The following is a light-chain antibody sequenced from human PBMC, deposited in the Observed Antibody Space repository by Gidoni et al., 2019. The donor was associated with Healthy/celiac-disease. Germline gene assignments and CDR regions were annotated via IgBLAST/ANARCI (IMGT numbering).Light chain of an antibody. CDR2: AAS. V-gene: IGKV1-39*01. Sequence: DIQLTQSPSSLSASVGDRVTITCRASQSISSYLNWYQQKPGKAPKLLIYAASSLQSGVPSRFSGSGSGTDFTLTISSLQPEDFATYDCQQSYSTPLTFXGXTKVEIK. CDR1: QSISSY. CDR3: QQSYSTPLT. J-gene: IGKJ4*01.